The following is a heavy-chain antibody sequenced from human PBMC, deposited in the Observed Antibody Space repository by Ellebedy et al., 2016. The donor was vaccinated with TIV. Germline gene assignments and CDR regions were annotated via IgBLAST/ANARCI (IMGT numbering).Heavy chain of an antibody. J-gene: IGHJ1*01. V-gene: IGHV1-69*13. CDR2: IIPIFGTA. Sequence: SVKVSXKASRGTFSSYAISWVRQAPGQGLEWMGGIIPIFGTANYAQKFQGRVTITADESTSTAYMELSSLRSEDTAVYYCARISSTPLGYFQHWGQGTLVTVSS. D-gene: IGHD2-2*01. CDR3: ARISSTPLGYFQH. CDR1: RGTFSSYA.